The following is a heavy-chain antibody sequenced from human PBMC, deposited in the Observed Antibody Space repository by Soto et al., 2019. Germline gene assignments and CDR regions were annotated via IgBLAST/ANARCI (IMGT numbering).Heavy chain of an antibody. V-gene: IGHV4-59*01. CDR2: IYYSGST. Sequence: QVQLQESGPGLVKPSETLSLTCTVSGGSLSRYFWSWIRQPPGKGLEWIGYIYYSGSTNYNPSLNGGVTISVDTSKNQFSLNLRSATAADTAVYYCAREAVKDDFWSGYYSPYYYYYLDVWGKGTKVTVSS. CDR3: AREAVKDDFWSGYYSPYYYYYLDV. CDR1: GGSLSRYF. J-gene: IGHJ6*03. D-gene: IGHD3-3*01.